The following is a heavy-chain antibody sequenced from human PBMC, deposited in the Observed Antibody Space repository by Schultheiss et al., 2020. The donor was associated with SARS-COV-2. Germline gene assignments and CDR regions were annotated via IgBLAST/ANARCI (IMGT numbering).Heavy chain of an antibody. CDR3: ASEGSWSEGAFDI. CDR2: IKQDGSEK. J-gene: IGHJ3*02. V-gene: IGHV3-7*01. CDR1: GFTFSSYG. D-gene: IGHD6-13*01. Sequence: GGSLRLSCAASGFTFSSYGMHWVRQAPGKGLEWVANIKQDGSEKYYVDSVKGRFTISRDNAKNSLYLQMNSLRAEDTAVYYCASEGSWSEGAFDIWGQGTMVTVSS.